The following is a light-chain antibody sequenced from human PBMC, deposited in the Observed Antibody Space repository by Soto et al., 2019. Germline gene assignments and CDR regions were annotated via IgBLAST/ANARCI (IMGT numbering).Light chain of an antibody. CDR1: SSDVGRYNY. CDR3: SSYRSGSTYV. Sequence: QSVLTQPASVSESPGQSITISCTGTSSDVGRYNYVSWYQQHPGKAPKLILFEVINRPSGVSNRFSGSKSGNTASLTISGLQAEDEADYYCSSYRSGSTYVFGTGTKLTVL. J-gene: IGLJ1*01. V-gene: IGLV2-14*01. CDR2: EVI.